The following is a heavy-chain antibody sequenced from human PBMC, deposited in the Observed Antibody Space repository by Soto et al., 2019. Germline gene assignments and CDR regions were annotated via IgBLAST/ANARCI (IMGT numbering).Heavy chain of an antibody. J-gene: IGHJ4*02. CDR1: GYMFTTYG. V-gene: IGHV1-18*04. CDR3: ARTGGGMAARPLEY. D-gene: IGHD6-6*01. CDR2: ISAYNGNK. Sequence: QVQLVQSGGEVKKPGASVEVSCRTSGYMFTTYGMSWVRQAPGQGLEWMAWISAYNGNKKYAQKFQCRVTMTIDTSTTTVSMELRNLTDDDTGTDFCARTGGGMAARPLEYWGQGTLVTGSS.